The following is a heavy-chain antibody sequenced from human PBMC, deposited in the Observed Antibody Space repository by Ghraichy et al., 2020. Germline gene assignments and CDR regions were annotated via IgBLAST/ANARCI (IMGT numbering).Heavy chain of an antibody. Sequence: GGSLRLSCAASGFTFSSYAMNWVRQAPGKGLEWVSAIDNSGGSTFYADSVRGRFPISRDNSKNTLYLQMNSLRAEDTAVYYCANDALAVAALEAWGQGTLVTVSS. CDR3: ANDALAVAALEA. D-gene: IGHD6-19*01. V-gene: IGHV3-23*01. J-gene: IGHJ5*02. CDR2: IDNSGGST. CDR1: GFTFSSYA.